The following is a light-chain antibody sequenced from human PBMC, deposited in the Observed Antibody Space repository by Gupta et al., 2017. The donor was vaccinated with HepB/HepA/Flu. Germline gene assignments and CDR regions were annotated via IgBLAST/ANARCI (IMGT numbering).Light chain of an antibody. Sequence: DIQLTKSPSFLSASVGDRVTITCRASQGISSYLAWYQQISGKAPRLLIYSASTLQSGVPSRFSGNGSGTEYTLTISSLQPEDFATYFCLQLNPYPLTFGGGTKVEIK. V-gene: IGKV1-9*01. J-gene: IGKJ4*01. CDR2: SAS. CDR1: QGISSY. CDR3: LQLNPYPLT.